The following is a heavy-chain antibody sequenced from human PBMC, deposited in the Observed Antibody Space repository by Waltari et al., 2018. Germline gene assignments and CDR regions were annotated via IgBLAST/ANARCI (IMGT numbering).Heavy chain of an antibody. CDR3: ARGAISNLAAFDI. D-gene: IGHD3-3*02. J-gene: IGHJ3*02. V-gene: IGHV3-21*01. CDR1: GFTFSSYS. Sequence: EVQLVESGGGLVKPGGSLRLSCAASGFTFSSYSMNWVRQAPGKGLEWVSSISSSSSYIYYADSVKGRFTISRDNAKNSLYLQMNSLRAEDTAVYYCARGAISNLAAFDIWGQGTMVTVSS. CDR2: ISSSSSYI.